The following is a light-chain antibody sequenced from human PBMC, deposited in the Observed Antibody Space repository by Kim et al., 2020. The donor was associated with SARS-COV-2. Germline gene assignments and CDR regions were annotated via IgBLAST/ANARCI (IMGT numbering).Light chain of an antibody. CDR1: RGNIANNY. CDR2: EDN. J-gene: IGLJ3*02. Sequence: GKAVTISCTRSRGNIANNYLQWYQQRPGSAPPTVIYEDNQRPPGVPDRFSVSIDSSSNSASLTISGLKTEDEADYYCQSYDSSSWVFGKGTQLTVL. V-gene: IGLV6-57*03. CDR3: QSYDSSSWV.